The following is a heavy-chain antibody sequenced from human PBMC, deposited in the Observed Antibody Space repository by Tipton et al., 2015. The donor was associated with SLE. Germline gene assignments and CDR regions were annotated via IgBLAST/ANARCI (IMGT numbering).Heavy chain of an antibody. J-gene: IGHJ3*02. CDR3: ARGKDGGDPFDI. CDR1: GYTLTRYY. V-gene: IGHV1-46*01. Sequence: QSGPEVKKTGASVKVSCKASGYTLTRYYVHWVRQAPGQGLEWMGLINPSGGSTSYAQKFRGRVTMTRDTSTSTADMELSSLRSEDTAVYYCARGKDGGDPFDIWGQGTMVTVSS. CDR2: INPSGGST. D-gene: IGHD5-24*01.